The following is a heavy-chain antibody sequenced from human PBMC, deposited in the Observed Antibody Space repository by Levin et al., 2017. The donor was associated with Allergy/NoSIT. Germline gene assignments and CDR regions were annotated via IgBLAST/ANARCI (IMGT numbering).Heavy chain of an antibody. CDR1: GYSFTNYW. D-gene: IGHD5-24*01. CDR3: ARKIERATSWFDP. J-gene: IGHJ5*02. Sequence: GESLKISCQGSGYSFTNYWIAWVRQMPGKGLEWMGTIYPGDSDTRYSPSFQGQVTISADKSISTAYLQWNNLKASDTGMYYCARKIERATSWFDPWGQGTLVTVSS. CDR2: IYPGDSDT. V-gene: IGHV5-51*01.